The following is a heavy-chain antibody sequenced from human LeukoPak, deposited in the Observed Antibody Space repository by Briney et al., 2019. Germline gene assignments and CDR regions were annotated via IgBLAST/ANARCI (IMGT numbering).Heavy chain of an antibody. CDR3: ASDYGDYAEYFQH. CDR2: IYDSGST. V-gene: IGHV4-39*01. J-gene: IGHJ1*01. CDR1: GGSIRSSYYY. Sequence: SETLSLTCTVSGGSIRSSYYYWGWIRQPPGKGLEWIGSIYDSGSTYYNPSLKSRVTISVDTSKNQFSLKLSSVTAADTAVYYCASDYGDYAEYFQHWGQGTLVTVSS. D-gene: IGHD4-17*01.